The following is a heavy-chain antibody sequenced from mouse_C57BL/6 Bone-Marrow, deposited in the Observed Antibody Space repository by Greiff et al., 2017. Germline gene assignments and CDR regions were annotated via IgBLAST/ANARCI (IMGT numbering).Heavy chain of an antibody. CDR1: GYTFTSYG. D-gene: IGHD1-1*01. CDR2: IYPRSGNT. J-gene: IGHJ2*01. CDR3: ARNGSSYEGVYYFDY. Sequence: VQLQQSGAELARPGASVKLSCKASGYTFTSYGISWVKQRTGPGLEWIGEIYPRSGNTYYNEKFKGKATLTADKSSSTAYMELRSLTSEDSAVYFCARNGSSYEGVYYFDYWGQGTTLTVSS. V-gene: IGHV1-81*01.